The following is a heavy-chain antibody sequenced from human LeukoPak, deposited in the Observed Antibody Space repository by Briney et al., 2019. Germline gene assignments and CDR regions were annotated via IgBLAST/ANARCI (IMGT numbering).Heavy chain of an antibody. Sequence: GGSLRLSCAASGFTFSYYWMHWVRQAPGKGLVWVSRINSDGSSTNYADSVKGRFTISRDNAKNTLYLQMNSLRAEDTAEYYCARVYGSYGGDYWGQGTLVTVSS. CDR2: INSDGSST. J-gene: IGHJ4*02. CDR3: ARVYGSYGGDY. V-gene: IGHV3-74*01. CDR1: GFTFSYYW. D-gene: IGHD1-26*01.